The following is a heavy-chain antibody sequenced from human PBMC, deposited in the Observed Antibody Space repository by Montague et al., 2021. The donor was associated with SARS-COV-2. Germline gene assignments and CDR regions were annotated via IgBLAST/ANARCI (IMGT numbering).Heavy chain of an antibody. D-gene: IGHD2-21*02. J-gene: IGHJ6*02. Sequence: SETLSLTCAAYGGSFSGYYWSWIRQPGGKGLEWIGEINQGGSTNXNPSCKGGVTISVDTSKNQFSLKLSSVTAADTAVYYCARGSWHIVVVTAIRDGYYGMDVGGQGTTVTVSS. CDR1: GGSFSGYY. CDR2: INQGGST. V-gene: IGHV4-34*01. CDR3: ARGSWHIVVVTAIRDGYYGMDV.